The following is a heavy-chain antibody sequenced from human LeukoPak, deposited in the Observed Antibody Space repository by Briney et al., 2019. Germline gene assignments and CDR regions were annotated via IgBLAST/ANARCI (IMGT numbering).Heavy chain of an antibody. CDR3: AKDGGTTRFDY. J-gene: IGHJ4*02. CDR2: IHPNGVNT. CDR1: GFTFSNNG. V-gene: IGHV3-23*01. D-gene: IGHD1-7*01. Sequence: GGTLRLSCAASGFTFSNNGMAWVRQAPGKGLEWVSSIHPNGVNTHYADSVKGRFTISRDNSKNTLYLQMNSLRAEDTAMYYCAKDGGTTRFDYWGQGTLVTVSS.